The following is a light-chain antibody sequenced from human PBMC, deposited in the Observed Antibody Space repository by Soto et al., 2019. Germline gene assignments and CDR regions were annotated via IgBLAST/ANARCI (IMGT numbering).Light chain of an antibody. CDR1: QSISTW. CDR3: QHYNSNSGT. Sequence: DIELTQSPSTLSASAGDRVTIICRSSQSISTWLAWYQQKPGKAPKLLISDASSLESGVPSRFSGRGSGTAFTLTISSLQPEDFATYYCQHYNSNSGTFSPGTKVDIK. V-gene: IGKV1-5*02. J-gene: IGKJ1*01. CDR2: DAS.